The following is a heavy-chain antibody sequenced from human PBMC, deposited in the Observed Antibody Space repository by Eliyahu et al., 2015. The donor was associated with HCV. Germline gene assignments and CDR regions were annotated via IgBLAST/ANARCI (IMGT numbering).Heavy chain of an antibody. J-gene: IGHJ6*02. CDR1: GFTFSAYY. CDR2: ISSSSSYT. V-gene: IGHV3-11*05. CDR3: APPGNPGLGMDV. D-gene: IGHD1-14*01. Sequence: QVQLVESGGGLVKPGGSLRLSCAASGFTFSAYYMSWIRQXPGKGLEWVSYISSSSSYTNYADSVKGRFTISRDNAKNSLYLQMNSLRAEDTAVYYCAPPGNPGLGMDVWGQGTTVTVSS.